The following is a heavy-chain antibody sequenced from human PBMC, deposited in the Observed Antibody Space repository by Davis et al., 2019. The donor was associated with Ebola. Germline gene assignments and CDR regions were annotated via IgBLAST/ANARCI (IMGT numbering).Heavy chain of an antibody. CDR1: GFTFTTYS. CDR2: ISSSTTYI. CDR3: ARGSTPRYYYYMDV. V-gene: IGHV3-21*01. Sequence: GESLKISCAASGFTFTTYSMNWVRQAPEKGLEWVSSISSSTTYIYYAGSVKGRFTISRDNAKNSLYLQMNSLRAEDTAAYYCARGSTPRYYYYMDVWGKGTTVTVSS. D-gene: IGHD4-23*01. J-gene: IGHJ6*03.